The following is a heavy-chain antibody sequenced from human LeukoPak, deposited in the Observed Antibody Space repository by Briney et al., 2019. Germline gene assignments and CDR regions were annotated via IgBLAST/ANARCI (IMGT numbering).Heavy chain of an antibody. CDR1: GYTFTNYA. CDR2: INTGGDT. V-gene: IGHV1-3*04. Sequence: ASVKVSCKASGYTFTNYAMHWVRQAPGQRLEWMGWINTGGDTAYSQRFQGRVTIISDTSASTAYMDLSNLRSEDTAVYYCAREGFGSGANVEVCYFDYWGQGSLVTVSS. J-gene: IGHJ4*02. CDR3: AREGFGSGANVEVCYFDY. D-gene: IGHD3-10*01.